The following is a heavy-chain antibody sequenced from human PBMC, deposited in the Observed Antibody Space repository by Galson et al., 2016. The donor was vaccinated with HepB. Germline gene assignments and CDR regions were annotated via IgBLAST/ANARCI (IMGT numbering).Heavy chain of an antibody. CDR3: AREGGFLQGPAYYYYYGMDV. D-gene: IGHD3-16*01. CDR2: VSYDGSYK. J-gene: IGHJ6*02. V-gene: IGHV3-30*04. CDR1: GFTFNKYA. Sequence: SLRLSCAASGFTFNKYAMHWVRQAPGKGLEWVAVVSYDGSYKYYADSVKGRFTISRDNSKNTLYLHMNSLRVEDTAVYFCAREGGFLQGPAYYYYYGMDVWGQGTTVTVSS.